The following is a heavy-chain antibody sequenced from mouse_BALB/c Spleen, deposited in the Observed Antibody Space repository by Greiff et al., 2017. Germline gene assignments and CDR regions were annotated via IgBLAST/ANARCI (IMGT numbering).Heavy chain of an antibody. D-gene: IGHD4-1*01. CDR1: SYTFTDYA. Sequence: QVQLQQSGPELVRPGVSVKISCKGSSYTFTDYAMHWVKQSHAKSLEWIGVISTYYGNTNYNQKFKGKATMTADKSSSTAYMQLSSLASEDSAVYYCARGTGTMGDYWGQGTTLTVSS. CDR2: ISTYYGNT. CDR3: ARGTGTMGDY. J-gene: IGHJ2*01. V-gene: IGHV1-67*01.